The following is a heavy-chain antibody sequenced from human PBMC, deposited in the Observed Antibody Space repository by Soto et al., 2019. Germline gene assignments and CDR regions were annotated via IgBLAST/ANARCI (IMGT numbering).Heavy chain of an antibody. Sequence: QITLKESGPTLVKPTQTLTLTCTFSGFSLSTSGVGVGWIRQPPGKALEWLALIYWDDDKRYSPSLKSRLTITKDTSKNQVVLTLTNMDPVDTGTYYCAHRLNYYGSGSYYYDYWVQGTLVTVSS. D-gene: IGHD3-10*01. CDR3: AHRLNYYGSGSYYYDY. J-gene: IGHJ4*02. CDR2: IYWDDDK. V-gene: IGHV2-5*02. CDR1: GFSLSTSGVG.